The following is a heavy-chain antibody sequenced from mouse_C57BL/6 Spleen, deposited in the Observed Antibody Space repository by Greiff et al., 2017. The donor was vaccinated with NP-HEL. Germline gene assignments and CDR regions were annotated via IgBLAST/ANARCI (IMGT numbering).Heavy chain of an antibody. J-gene: IGHJ4*01. CDR3: SRRAYYSNYDDYDMDY. CDR1: GYTFTSYW. Sequence: QVQLQQPGAELVKPGASVKLSCKASGYTFTSYWMHWVKQRPGRGLEWIGRIDPSSGGTNYNEKFKGKATLTVDKSSSTAYMQLSSLTSEDSAVYYCSRRAYYSNYDDYDMDYWGQGTSVTVSS. CDR2: IDPSSGGT. D-gene: IGHD2-5*01. V-gene: IGHV1-72*01.